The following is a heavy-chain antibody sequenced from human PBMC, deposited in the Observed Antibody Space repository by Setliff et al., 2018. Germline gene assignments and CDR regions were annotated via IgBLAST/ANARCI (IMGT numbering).Heavy chain of an antibody. CDR3: AKDSSYSMIVVVIPFDY. CDR2: VSGSGGST. CDR1: GFTFRSYA. J-gene: IGHJ4*02. Sequence: LRLSGAASGFTFRSYAMSWVRQAPGKGLEWVSGVSGSGGSTYYTDSVKGWFTISRDNSKKTLYLQMNSLRAEDTAVYYCAKDSSYSMIVVVIPFDYWGRGTLVTVSS. V-gene: IGHV3-23*01. D-gene: IGHD3-22*01.